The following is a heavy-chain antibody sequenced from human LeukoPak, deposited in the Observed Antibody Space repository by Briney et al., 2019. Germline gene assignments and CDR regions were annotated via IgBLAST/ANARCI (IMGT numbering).Heavy chain of an antibody. V-gene: IGHV4-59*01. D-gene: IGHD5/OR15-5a*01. J-gene: IGHJ6*02. Sequence: SETLSLTSSVSGGSIGSYHWSWIRQPPGKGLEWIGHVHYTWNTKYNPSLTGRVSISLDRSKNQFSLSLSSLTAADTAVYYCARVASKGGMDVWGQGTTVIVSS. CDR1: GGSIGSYH. CDR2: VHYTWNT. CDR3: ARVASKGGMDV.